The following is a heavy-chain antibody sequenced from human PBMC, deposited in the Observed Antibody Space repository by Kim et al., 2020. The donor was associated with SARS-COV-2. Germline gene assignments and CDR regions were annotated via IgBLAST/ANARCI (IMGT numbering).Heavy chain of an antibody. CDR3: ARHVPNSRVLFDY. V-gene: IGHV4-39*01. D-gene: IGHD6-13*01. Sequence: SETLSRTCTVSGDSISSSSSYWGWIRQPPGKGLEWIESISDSGSTFNNPSLKSRVTISVVRSKNQFCLKLSSVTAAYTAVYYFARHVPNSRVLFDYWGQG. J-gene: IGHJ4*02. CDR1: GDSISSSSSY. CDR2: ISDSGST.